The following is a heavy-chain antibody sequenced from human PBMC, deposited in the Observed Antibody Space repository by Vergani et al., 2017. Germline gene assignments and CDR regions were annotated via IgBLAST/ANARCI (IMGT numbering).Heavy chain of an antibody. CDR1: GYTFTGYY. J-gene: IGHJ3*02. Sequence: QVQMVQSGAEVKKPGASVKVSCKASGYTFTGYYMHWVRQAPGQGLEWMGWINPNSGGTNYAQKCQGRVTMTRDTSISTAYMGRSRLRSDDTAVYYCARDERGSSDAFDIWGQGTMVTVSS. CDR2: INPNSGGT. D-gene: IGHD6-6*01. CDR3: ARDERGSSDAFDI. V-gene: IGHV1-2*02.